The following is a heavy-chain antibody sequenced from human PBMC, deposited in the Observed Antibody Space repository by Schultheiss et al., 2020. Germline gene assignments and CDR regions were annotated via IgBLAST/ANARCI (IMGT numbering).Heavy chain of an antibody. Sequence: GGSLRLSCAASGFTFSSYAMSWVRQAPGKGLEWVSAISGSGGSTYYADSVKGRFTISRDNSKNTLYLQMNSLRAEDTAVYYCAAGYGSSAEYYYYYGMDVWGQGTTVTVSS. V-gene: IGHV3-23*01. J-gene: IGHJ6*02. CDR2: ISGSGGST. CDR1: GFTFSSYA. D-gene: IGHD6-6*01. CDR3: AAGYGSSAEYYYYYGMDV.